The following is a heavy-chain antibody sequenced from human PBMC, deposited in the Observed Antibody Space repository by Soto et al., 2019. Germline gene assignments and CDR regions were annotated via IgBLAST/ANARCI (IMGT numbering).Heavy chain of an antibody. V-gene: IGHV1-69*01. CDR1: GGTFSSYA. D-gene: IGHD1-1*01. J-gene: IGHJ4*02. CDR3: GRDGRRNAGGNDY. Sequence: QVQLVQSGAEVKKPGSSVKVSCKASGGTFSSYAINWVRQAPGQGLEWMGEIIPIFGTANYAQKFQGRVTITADGSTSTAYMERSRQRSEATAVYYCGRDGRRNAGGNDYWGQRPVVVVSS. CDR2: IIPIFGTA.